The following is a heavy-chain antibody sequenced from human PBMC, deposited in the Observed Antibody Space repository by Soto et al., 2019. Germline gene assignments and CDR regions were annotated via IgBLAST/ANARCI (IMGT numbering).Heavy chain of an antibody. CDR2: ISGSGGST. V-gene: IGHV3-23*01. D-gene: IGHD6-19*01. CDR1: GFTFSSYA. CDR3: AKAPGYSSGWYGY. Sequence: EVQLLESGGGLVQPGGSLRLSCAASGFTFSSYAMSWVRQAPGKGLEWVSAISGSGGSTYYADSVKGRFTISRDNSKNTRYLQMNSLRAEDTAVYYCAKAPGYSSGWYGYWGQGTLVTVSS. J-gene: IGHJ4*02.